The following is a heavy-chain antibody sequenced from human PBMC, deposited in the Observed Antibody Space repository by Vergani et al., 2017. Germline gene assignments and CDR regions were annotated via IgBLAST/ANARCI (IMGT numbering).Heavy chain of an antibody. V-gene: IGHV3-11*05. CDR3: ARAAWAMVPYYYYGMDV. CDR1: GFTFSDYY. J-gene: IGHJ6*02. D-gene: IGHD3-10*01. CDR2: ISSSSSYT. Sequence: QVQLVESGGGLVKPGGSLRLSCAASGFTFSDYYMSWIRQAPGKGLEWVSYISSSSSYTNYADSVKGRFTISRDNAKNSLYLQMNSLRAEDTAVYYCARAAWAMVPYYYYGMDVWGQGTTVTVSS.